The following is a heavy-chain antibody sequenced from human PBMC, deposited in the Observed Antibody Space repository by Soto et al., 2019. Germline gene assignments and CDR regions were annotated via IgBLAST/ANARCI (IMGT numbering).Heavy chain of an antibody. CDR1: GGNPSNSA. Sequence: QVHLLMQSGAEVKKPGSSVKVSCKASGGNPSNSAISWVRQAPGQGLEWMGGIIPVFGIISYAQNFQGRVTITADESTSTAYMELSSLRVEDTAVYYCAKSGPTNYFDYWGQGTLVTVSS. D-gene: IGHD1-26*01. V-gene: IGHV1-69*01. CDR2: IIPVFGII. J-gene: IGHJ4*02. CDR3: AKSGPTNYFDY.